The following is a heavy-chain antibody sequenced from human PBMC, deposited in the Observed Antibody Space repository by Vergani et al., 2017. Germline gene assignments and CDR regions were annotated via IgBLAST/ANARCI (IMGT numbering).Heavy chain of an antibody. CDR3: ARDSRGDYYDSSGYLSGYYGMDV. CDR1: GGSISSYY. J-gene: IGHJ6*02. V-gene: IGHV4-59*01. Sequence: QVQLQESGPGLVKPSETLSLTCTVSGGSISSYYWSWIRQPPGKGLEWIGYIYYSGSTNYNPSLKSRVTISVDPSNHQFSLKLSPVTAADTAGYYCARDSRGDYYDSSGYLSGYYGMDVWGQGTTVTVSS. CDR2: IYYSGST. D-gene: IGHD3-22*01.